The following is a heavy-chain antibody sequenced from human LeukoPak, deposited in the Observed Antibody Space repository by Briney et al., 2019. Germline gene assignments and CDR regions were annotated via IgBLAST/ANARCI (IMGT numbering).Heavy chain of an antibody. D-gene: IGHD3-10*01. CDR2: IYYSGST. CDR1: GGSISIYY. CDR3: ARHFSPSRGYYFDY. V-gene: IGHV4-59*08. Sequence: SETLSLTCTVSGGSISIYYWSWIRQPPGKGLEWIGYIYYSGSTNYNPSLKSRATISVDTSKNQFSLKPSSVTAADTAVYYCARHFSPSRGYYFDYWGQGTLVTVSS. J-gene: IGHJ4*02.